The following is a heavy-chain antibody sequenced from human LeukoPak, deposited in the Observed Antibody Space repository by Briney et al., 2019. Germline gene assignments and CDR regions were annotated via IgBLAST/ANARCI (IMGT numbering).Heavy chain of an antibody. Sequence: PSETLSLTCTVSGGSISTTKNSWGWIRQPPGKGLEWIGSVSDTGSTYYIPYLKSRVTISVDTSKNQFSLKLSSVTAADTAVYYCARKYSNWWFDPWGQGTLVTVSS. CDR1: GGSISTTKNS. D-gene: IGHD4-11*01. CDR2: VSDTGST. J-gene: IGHJ5*02. V-gene: IGHV4-39*07. CDR3: ARKYSNWWFDP.